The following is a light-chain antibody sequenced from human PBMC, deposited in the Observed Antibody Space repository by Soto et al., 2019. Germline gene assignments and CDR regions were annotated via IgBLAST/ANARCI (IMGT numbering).Light chain of an antibody. CDR3: QHYKSYSEA. CDR1: QTISSW. J-gene: IGKJ1*01. V-gene: IGKV1-5*03. CDR2: KAS. Sequence: RVTKSPATVSGSVGDRVTITCRASQTISSWLAWYQQKPGKAPKLLIYKASTLKSGVPSRFSGSGSGTEFTLTISSLQPDDFATYYCQHYKSYSEAFGQGTKVDIK.